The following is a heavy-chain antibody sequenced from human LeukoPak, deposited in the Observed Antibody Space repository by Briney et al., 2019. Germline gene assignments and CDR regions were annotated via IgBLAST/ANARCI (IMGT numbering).Heavy chain of an antibody. Sequence: GGSLRLSCAASGFTFTSYAMTWVRQAPGKGLEWVSAISGRGGSTYYADSVKGRFTISRDNSKNTLYLQMNSLRAEDTAVYYCAKHSEDYDFWSGYFGALLDYWGQGTLVTVSS. V-gene: IGHV3-23*01. D-gene: IGHD3-3*01. CDR1: GFTFTSYA. J-gene: IGHJ4*02. CDR3: AKHSEDYDFWSGYFGALLDY. CDR2: ISGRGGST.